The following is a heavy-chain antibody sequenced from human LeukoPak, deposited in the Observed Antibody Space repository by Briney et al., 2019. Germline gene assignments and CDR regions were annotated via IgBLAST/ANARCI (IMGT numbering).Heavy chain of an antibody. CDR3: ARDRTNFVDY. D-gene: IGHD3-9*01. V-gene: IGHV3-33*01. J-gene: IGHJ4*02. CDR2: IWNDGSAT. Sequence: AVGSLRLSCAASGFTFKICGMHWVRQGPGKGLERVGVIWNDGSATFYADSVRGRFTISRDNSTNTLYLQMNSLRAEDTAVYYCARDRTNFVDYWGQGTLVTVSS. CDR1: GFTFKICG.